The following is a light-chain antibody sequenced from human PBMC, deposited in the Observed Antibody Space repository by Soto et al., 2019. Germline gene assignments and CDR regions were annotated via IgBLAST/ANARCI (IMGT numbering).Light chain of an antibody. J-gene: IGKJ5*01. CDR3: QQYNNWPPIT. CDR1: QSVSNN. V-gene: IGKV3-15*01. Sequence: EIMVSQSPCTLSLSTGERATLSCRASQSVSNNYLAWYQQKPGQAPRLLIYGASTRATGIPARFSGSGSGTEFTLTISSLQSEDFAVYYCQQYNNWPPITFGQGTRLAIK. CDR2: GAS.